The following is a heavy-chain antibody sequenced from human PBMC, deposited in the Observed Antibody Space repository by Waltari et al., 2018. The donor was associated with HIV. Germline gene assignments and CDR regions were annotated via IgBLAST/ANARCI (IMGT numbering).Heavy chain of an antibody. CDR2: IKQDGSEK. Sequence: EVQLVESGGGLVQPGGSLRLSCSASGFTFSRYWMSWVRQAPGKGLEWVAKIKQDGSEKNYGDAMKGRVTISRDNAKNSLYLQINSLRAEDTAVYYCAGRSPARRLNWFDPWGQGTLVIVSS. CDR1: GFTFSRYW. CDR3: AGRSPARRLNWFDP. D-gene: IGHD2-8*01. J-gene: IGHJ5*02. V-gene: IGHV3-7*01.